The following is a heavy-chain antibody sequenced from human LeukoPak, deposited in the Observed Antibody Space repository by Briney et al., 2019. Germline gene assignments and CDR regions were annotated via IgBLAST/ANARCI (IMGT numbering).Heavy chain of an antibody. CDR3: ARRGDSSNGYYYYYMDV. D-gene: IGHD3-22*01. CDR2: MNPNSGNT. V-gene: IGHV1-8*03. J-gene: IGHJ6*03. CDR1: GYTFTSYD. Sequence: ASVKVSCKASGYTFTSYDINWVRQATGQGLEWMGWMNPNSGNTGYAQKFQGRVTITRNTSISTAYMELSSLRSEDTTVYYCARRGDSSNGYYYYYMDVWGKGTTVTVSS.